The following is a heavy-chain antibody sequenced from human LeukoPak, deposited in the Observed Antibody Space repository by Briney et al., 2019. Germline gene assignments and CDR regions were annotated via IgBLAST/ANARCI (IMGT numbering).Heavy chain of an antibody. J-gene: IGHJ6*04. CDR2: INHSGST. CDR3: ATGMVRGVIIYYYYYGMDV. D-gene: IGHD3-10*01. V-gene: IGHV4-34*01. Sequence: KPSETLSLTCAVYGGSFSGYYWSWIRQPPGKGLEWIGEINHSGSTNYNPSLKSRVTISVDTSKNQFSLKLSSVTAADTAVYYCATGMVRGVIIYYYYYGMDVWGKGTTVTVSS. CDR1: GGSFSGYY.